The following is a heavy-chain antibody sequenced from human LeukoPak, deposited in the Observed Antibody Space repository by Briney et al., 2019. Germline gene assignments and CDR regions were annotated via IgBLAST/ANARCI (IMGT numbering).Heavy chain of an antibody. D-gene: IGHD1-1*01. CDR2: INGEGCST. J-gene: IGHJ4*02. CDR1: GFTFSSHG. V-gene: IGHV3-74*01. Sequence: GGSLRLSCAASGFTFSSHGMHWVRQAPGKGLVWVSRINGEGCSTHYADTLRGGFTISRDNDKNTLSLQMNSLRDEDTAVYYCVRTIGTTVFDYWGQGNLVTVSS. CDR3: VRTIGTTVFDY.